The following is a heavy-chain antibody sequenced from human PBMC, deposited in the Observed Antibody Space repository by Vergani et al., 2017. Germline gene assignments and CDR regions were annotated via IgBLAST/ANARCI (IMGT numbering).Heavy chain of an antibody. CDR3: AGKQQLAY. V-gene: IGHV3-30*04. CDR2: ISYDGSNK. D-gene: IGHD6-13*01. Sequence: QVQLVESGGGVVQPGRSLRLSCAASGFTFSSYAMHWVRQAPGKGLEWVAVISYDGSNKYYADSVKGRFTISRDNSKNTLYLQMNSLRAEETAVYYCAGKQQLAYWGQGTLVTVSS. CDR1: GFTFSSYA. J-gene: IGHJ4*02.